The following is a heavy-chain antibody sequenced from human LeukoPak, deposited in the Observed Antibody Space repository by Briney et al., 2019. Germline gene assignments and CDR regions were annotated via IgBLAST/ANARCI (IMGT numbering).Heavy chain of an antibody. J-gene: IGHJ4*02. CDR1: GGSISSYY. V-gene: IGHV4-59*01. CDR3: ARQYSYGYYFDY. Sequence: SETLSLTCTVSGGSISSYYWSWIRQPPGKGLEWIGYIYYSGSTNYNPSLKSRVTISVDTSKNQFSLKLNSVTAADTAVYYCARQYSYGYYFDYWGQGTLVTVSS. CDR2: IYYSGST. D-gene: IGHD5-18*01.